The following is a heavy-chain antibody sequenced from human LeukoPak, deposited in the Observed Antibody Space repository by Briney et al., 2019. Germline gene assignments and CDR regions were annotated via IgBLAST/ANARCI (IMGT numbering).Heavy chain of an antibody. J-gene: IGHJ4*02. Sequence: GRSLRLSCAASGFTSSSYGMHWVRQAPGKGLEWVAVISYDGSNKYYADSVKGRFTISRDNSKNTLYLQINSLRAEDTAVYYCAKSYYDSSGYCPFDYWGQGTLVTVSS. CDR3: AKSYYDSSGYCPFDY. V-gene: IGHV3-30*18. D-gene: IGHD3-22*01. CDR2: ISYDGSNK. CDR1: GFTSSSYG.